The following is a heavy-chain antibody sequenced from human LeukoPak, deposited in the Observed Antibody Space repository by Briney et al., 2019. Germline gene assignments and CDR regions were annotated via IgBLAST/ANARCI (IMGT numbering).Heavy chain of an antibody. V-gene: IGHV3-23*01. CDR3: AKDQLWSHGFDY. CDR2: ISGSGGSA. CDR1: GVTFSSYA. Sequence: GGSLRLSCAASGVTFSSYAISWVRQAPGKGLEWVSAISGSGGSAYYADSVKGRFTISRDNSKNTLYLQMNSLRAEDTAVYYCAKDQLWSHGFDYWGQGTLVTVSS. D-gene: IGHD5-18*01. J-gene: IGHJ4*02.